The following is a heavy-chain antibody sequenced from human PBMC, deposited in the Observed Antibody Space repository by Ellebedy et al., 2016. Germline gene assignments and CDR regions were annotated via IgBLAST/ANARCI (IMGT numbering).Heavy chain of an antibody. Sequence: GESLKISXAASGFTFTRYWMTWVRQTPGKGLEWVANIKQDGSEKYYVDSVKGRFTISRDNAKNSLYLQMNSLRAEDTAVYYCVRGLTVVTPWYFDSWGQGTRVTVSS. CDR1: GFTFTRYW. CDR3: VRGLTVVTPWYFDS. J-gene: IGHJ4*02. D-gene: IGHD4-23*01. V-gene: IGHV3-7*01. CDR2: IKQDGSEK.